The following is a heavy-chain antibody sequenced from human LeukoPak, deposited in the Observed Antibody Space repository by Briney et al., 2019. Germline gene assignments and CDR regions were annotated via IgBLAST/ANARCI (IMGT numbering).Heavy chain of an antibody. CDR1: GFTFSDYY. J-gene: IGHJ3*02. D-gene: IGHD6-13*01. CDR3: ARDESSSWSTDAFDI. Sequence: PGGSLRLSCAASGFTFSDYYMSWIRQAPGKGLEWVSYISSSGSTIYYADSVKGRFTISRDNAKNSLYLQMNSLRAEDTAVYYCARDESSSWSTDAFDIWGQGTMVTVSS. CDR2: ISSSGSTI. V-gene: IGHV3-11*01.